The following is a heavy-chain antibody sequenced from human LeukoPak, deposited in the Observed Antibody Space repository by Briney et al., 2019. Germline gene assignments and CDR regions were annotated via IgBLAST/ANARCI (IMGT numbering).Heavy chain of an antibody. Sequence: ASVKVSCKASGYTFTSYDINWVRQATGQGLEWMGWMKPNSGNTGYAQKFQGRVTMTRNTSISTAYMELSSLRSEDTAVYYCARGSIAARPLGYWGQGTLVTVSS. CDR2: MKPNSGNT. CDR1: GYTFTSYD. D-gene: IGHD6-6*01. CDR3: ARGSIAARPLGY. J-gene: IGHJ4*02. V-gene: IGHV1-8*01.